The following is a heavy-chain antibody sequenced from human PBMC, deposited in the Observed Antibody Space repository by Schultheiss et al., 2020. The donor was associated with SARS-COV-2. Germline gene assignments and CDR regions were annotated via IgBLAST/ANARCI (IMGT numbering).Heavy chain of an antibody. Sequence: SVKVSCKASGGTFSSYAISWVRQAPGQGLEWMGGIIPIFGTANYAQKFQGRVTITADESTSTAYMELSSLRSEDTAVYYCATDGERYCSGGSCSPAFDYWGQGTLVTVSS. CDR1: GGTFSSYA. V-gene: IGHV1-69*13. CDR3: ATDGERYCSGGSCSPAFDY. CDR2: IIPIFGTA. J-gene: IGHJ4*02. D-gene: IGHD2-15*01.